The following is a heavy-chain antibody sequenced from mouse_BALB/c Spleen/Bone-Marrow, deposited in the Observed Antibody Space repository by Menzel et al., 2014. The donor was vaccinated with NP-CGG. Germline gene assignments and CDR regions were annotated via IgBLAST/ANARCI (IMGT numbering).Heavy chain of an antibody. Sequence: DVKLVESGGGLVQPGGSLKLSCAASGFTFSSYTMSWVRQTPEKRLEWVAYISNGGGSTYYPDTVKGRFTISRDNAKNTLYLQMSSLKSEDTAMYYCARGIYYSGSSCAYWGQGTLVTVSA. CDR1: GFTFSSYT. D-gene: IGHD1-1*01. CDR3: ARGIYYSGSSCAY. V-gene: IGHV5-12-2*01. CDR2: ISNGGGST. J-gene: IGHJ3*01.